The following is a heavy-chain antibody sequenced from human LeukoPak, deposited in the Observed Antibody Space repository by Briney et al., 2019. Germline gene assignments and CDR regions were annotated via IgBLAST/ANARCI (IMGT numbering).Heavy chain of an antibody. D-gene: IGHD3-22*01. CDR3: ARDRHDSSGYFDY. CDR2: INPHSGGT. J-gene: IGHJ4*02. CDR1: GYTFTGYY. V-gene: IGHV1-2*02. Sequence: ASVKVSCKASGYTFTGYYIHWVRQAPGQGLEWMGWINPHSGGTNYAQKFQGRVTMTRDTSISTAYMELSSLRSDDTAVYYCARDRHDSSGYFDYWGQGTLVTVSS.